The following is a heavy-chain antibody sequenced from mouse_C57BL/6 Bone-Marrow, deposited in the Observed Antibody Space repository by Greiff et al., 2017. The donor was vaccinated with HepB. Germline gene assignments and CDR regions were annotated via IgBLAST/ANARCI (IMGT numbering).Heavy chain of an antibody. D-gene: IGHD1-1*01. Sequence: EVKLVESGGGLVSPGGSLKLSCAASGFTFSDYAMSWVRQTPEKRLEWVASLNSGVTTHYPDSVRGRFTISRDNARNILYLQMSSLRSEDTAMYYCARAYGRFFDYWGQGTTLTVSS. CDR3: ARAYGRFFDY. CDR2: LNSGVTT. V-gene: IGHV5-6-5*01. CDR1: GFTFSDYA. J-gene: IGHJ2*01.